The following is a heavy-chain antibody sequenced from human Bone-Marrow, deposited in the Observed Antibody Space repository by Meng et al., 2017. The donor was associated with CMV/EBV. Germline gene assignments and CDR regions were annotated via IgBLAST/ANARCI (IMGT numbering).Heavy chain of an antibody. D-gene: IGHD2-2*01. J-gene: IGHJ6*02. CDR3: ARGGNLGYCSSTSCSYYYYGMDV. CDR2: IIPIFGTA. Sequence: SVKVSCKASGGTFSSYTISWVRQAPGQGLEWMGGIIPIFGTANYAQKFKGRVTITTDESTSTAYMELSSLRSEDTAVYYCARGGNLGYCSSTSCSYYYYGMDVWGQGTTVTVSS. CDR1: GGTFSSYT. V-gene: IGHV1-69*05.